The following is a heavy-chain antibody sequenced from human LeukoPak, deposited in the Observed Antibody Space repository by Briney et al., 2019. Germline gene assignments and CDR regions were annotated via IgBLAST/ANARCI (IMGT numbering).Heavy chain of an antibody. V-gene: IGHV3-23*01. Sequence: PGGSLRLSRAASGFTSSSYAMSWVRQAPGKGLEWVSGVSGSGGRTYYADSVKGRFSISRDNSKNTLYLQMNSLRVEDTAVYYCARVGATAYIYSRFEQRQKNYFDYWGQGTPVTVSS. CDR3: ARVGATAYIYSRFEQRQKNYFDY. J-gene: IGHJ4*02. CDR2: VSGSGGRT. CDR1: GFTSSSYA. D-gene: IGHD1-26*01.